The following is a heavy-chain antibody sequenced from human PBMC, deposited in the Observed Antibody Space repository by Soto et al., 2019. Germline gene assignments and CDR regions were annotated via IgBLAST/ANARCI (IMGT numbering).Heavy chain of an antibody. CDR1: GLSVTSNY. J-gene: IGHJ4*02. CDR3: ARGYWVEGYGAGTYFDY. Sequence: EVLLVQSGGGLVQPGGSLRLSCAPSGLSVTSNYMAWVRQAPGKGLEWVSVIYSGSTTHHADSVKGRFTISRDSSSNTLYHQMSSLRVEATALYYCARGYWVEGYGAGTYFDYWGQGTLVTVSS. CDR2: IYSGSTT. V-gene: IGHV3-66*01. D-gene: IGHD2-15*01.